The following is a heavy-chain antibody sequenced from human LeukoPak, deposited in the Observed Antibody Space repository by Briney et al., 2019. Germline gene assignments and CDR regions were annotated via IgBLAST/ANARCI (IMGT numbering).Heavy chain of an antibody. Sequence: GRSLRLSCAASGFTFSSYAMHWVRQAPGKGLEWVAVISYDGSNKYYADSVKGRFTIFRDNSKNTLYLQMNSLRAEDTAVYYCALVKEPAALYAFDIWGQGTMVTVSS. CDR3: ALVKEPAALYAFDI. D-gene: IGHD2-2*01. J-gene: IGHJ3*02. CDR1: GFTFSSYA. CDR2: ISYDGSNK. V-gene: IGHV3-30*04.